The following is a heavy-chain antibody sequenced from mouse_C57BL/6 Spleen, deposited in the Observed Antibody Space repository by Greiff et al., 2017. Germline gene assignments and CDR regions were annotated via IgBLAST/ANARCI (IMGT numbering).Heavy chain of an antibody. CDR3: ASPDLRGSSYGFAY. CDR2: ISYDGSN. Sequence: DVKLVESGPGLVKPSQSLSLTCSVTGYSITSGYYWNWIRQFPGNKLEWMGYISYDGSNNYNPSLKNRISITRDTSKNQFFLKLNSVTTEDTATYYCASPDLRGSSYGFAYWGQGTLVTVSA. D-gene: IGHD1-1*01. V-gene: IGHV3-6*01. CDR1: GYSITSGYY. J-gene: IGHJ3*01.